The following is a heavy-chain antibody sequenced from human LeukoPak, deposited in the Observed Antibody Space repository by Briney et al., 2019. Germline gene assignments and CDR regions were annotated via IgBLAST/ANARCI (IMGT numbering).Heavy chain of an antibody. J-gene: IGHJ4*02. V-gene: IGHV3-23*01. CDR1: GFSFSAYA. CDR2: ITGSGDST. Sequence: GGSLTLSCAASGFSFSAYAMNWVRQAPGKGLEWVSSITGSGDSTYIADSVKGRFTIYRDNSKNTMYMQMNILRAEDTAVYYCAKGTLRSCTGARCYPFDYWGQGTLVNVSS. CDR3: AKGTLRSCTGARCYPFDY. D-gene: IGHD2-8*02.